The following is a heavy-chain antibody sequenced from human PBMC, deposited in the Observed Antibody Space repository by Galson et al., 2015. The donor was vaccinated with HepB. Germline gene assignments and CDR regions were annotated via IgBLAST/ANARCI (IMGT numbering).Heavy chain of an antibody. CDR1: GFTFGDYV. CDR3: TRRGEGFGEIFSDDC. Sequence: SLRLSCAASGFTFGDYVMSWFRQAPGKGLEWLGSIRSKAYGGATEYAASVKGRFTISRDDSKSIAYLQMTSLKSGDTALYYCTRRGEGFGEIFSDDCWGRGTLVTVSS. V-gene: IGHV3-49*03. J-gene: IGHJ4*02. D-gene: IGHD3-10*01. CDR2: IRSKAYGGAT.